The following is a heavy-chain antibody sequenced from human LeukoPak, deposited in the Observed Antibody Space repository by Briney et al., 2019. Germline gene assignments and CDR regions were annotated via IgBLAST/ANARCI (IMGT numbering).Heavy chain of an antibody. D-gene: IGHD3-22*01. J-gene: IGHJ4*02. Sequence: SETLSLTCAVSGYSISSGYYWGWIRQPPGKGLEWIGSIYHSGSTYYNPSLKSRVTISVDTSKNQFSLKLSSVPATDTAVYYCARITLFDSSGRTCGYCGQGSLVTVSS. V-gene: IGHV4-38-2*01. CDR3: ARITLFDSSGRTCGY. CDR2: IYHSGST. CDR1: GYSISSGYY.